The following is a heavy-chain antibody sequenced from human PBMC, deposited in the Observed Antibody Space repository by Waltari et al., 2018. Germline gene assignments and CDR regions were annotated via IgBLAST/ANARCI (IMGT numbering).Heavy chain of an antibody. J-gene: IGHJ4*02. D-gene: IGHD2-21*01. CDR1: GFTFSSYW. CDR2: IKQDGSEK. CDR3: ATGGDTYCGGDCYTD. V-gene: IGHV3-7*01. Sequence: EVQLVESGGGLVQPGGSLRLSCAASGFTFSSYWMSWVCQAPGKGLEWVANIKQDGSEKYYVDSVKGRFTISRDNAKNSLYLQMNSLRAEDTAVYYCATGGDTYCGGDCYTDWGQGTLVTVSS.